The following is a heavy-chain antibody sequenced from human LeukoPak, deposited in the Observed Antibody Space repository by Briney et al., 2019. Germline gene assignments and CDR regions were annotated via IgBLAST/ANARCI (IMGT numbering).Heavy chain of an antibody. Sequence: PSETLSLTCTVSGGPISRGSYYWGWVRQAPGKGLEWVSVIYSGGSTYYADSVKGRFTISRDNSKNTLYLQMNSLRAEDTAVYYCAAAAGPSLVDYWGQGTLVTVSS. CDR2: IYSGGST. D-gene: IGHD6-13*01. CDR1: GGPISRGSYY. CDR3: AAAAGPSLVDY. J-gene: IGHJ4*02. V-gene: IGHV3-53*01.